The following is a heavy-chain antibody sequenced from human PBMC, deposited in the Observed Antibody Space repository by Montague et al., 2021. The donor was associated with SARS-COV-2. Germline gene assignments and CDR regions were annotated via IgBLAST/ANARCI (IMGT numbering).Heavy chain of an antibody. CDR2: ISSSGSTI. D-gene: IGHD3-10*01. V-gene: IGHV3-48*03. Sequence: SLRLSCAASGFIFSSYEMNWVRQAPGKGLECVSHISSSGSTIYYTDSVKGLFTVSRDNAKNSLYLQMNSLRAEDTAVYYCARDNGRITMVRGEFGADYWGQGTLVTVSS. J-gene: IGHJ4*02. CDR1: GFIFSSYE. CDR3: ARDNGRITMVRGEFGADY.